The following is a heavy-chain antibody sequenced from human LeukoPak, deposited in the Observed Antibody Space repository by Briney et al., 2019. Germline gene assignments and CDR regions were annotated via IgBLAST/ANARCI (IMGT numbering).Heavy chain of an antibody. CDR3: ARYCTSTTCILRGFDY. Sequence: LETLSLTCSVSGYSFTSGHYWGWIRQPPGKGLEWIANIYHTGSAHYNPSLKSRVTISVDTSKNQFSLKLSSVTAADTAVYYCARYCTSTTCILRGFDYWGQGTLVTVSS. CDR2: IYHTGSA. CDR1: GYSFTSGHY. V-gene: IGHV4-38-2*01. J-gene: IGHJ4*02. D-gene: IGHD2-2*01.